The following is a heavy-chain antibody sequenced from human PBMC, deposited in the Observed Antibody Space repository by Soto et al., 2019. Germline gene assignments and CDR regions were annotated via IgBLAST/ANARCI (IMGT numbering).Heavy chain of an antibody. CDR1: GGTFISYA. Sequence: SVKVSCKASGGTFISYAISWVRQAPGQGLEWMGGIIPIFGTANYAQKLQGWVTITRDTSVSTADMELSRLRSDDTAVYYCARGGITGTKRPLGYWGQGTMVTVSS. D-gene: IGHD1-20*01. V-gene: IGHV1-69*05. J-gene: IGHJ4*02. CDR2: IIPIFGTA. CDR3: ARGGITGTKRPLGY.